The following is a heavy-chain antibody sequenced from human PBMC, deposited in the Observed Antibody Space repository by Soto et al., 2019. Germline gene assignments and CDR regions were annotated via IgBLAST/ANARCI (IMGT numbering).Heavy chain of an antibody. V-gene: IGHV1-18*01. Sequence: ASVKVSCKASGYTFTSYGISWVRQAPGRGLEWMGWISAYNGNTNYAQKLQGRVTMTTEPYTSTAYMELRSLRSDDTAVYYCARLPADYYYGMDVWGQGTKVTVSS. J-gene: IGHJ6*02. CDR2: ISAYNGNT. CDR1: GYTFTSYG. CDR3: ARLPADYYYGMDV.